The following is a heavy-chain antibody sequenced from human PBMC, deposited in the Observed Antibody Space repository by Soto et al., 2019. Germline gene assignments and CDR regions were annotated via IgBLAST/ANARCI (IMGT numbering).Heavy chain of an antibody. CDR1: GFTFSSYS. J-gene: IGHJ6*02. CDR2: ISSSSSYI. CDR3: ARDPGYYYYGMDV. Sequence: PGWSLRLSCAASGFTFSSYSMNWVRQAPGKGLEWVSSISSSSSYIYYADSVKGRFTISRDNAKNSLYLQMNSLRAEDTAVYYCARDPGYYYYGMDVWGQGTTVTVSS. V-gene: IGHV3-21*01.